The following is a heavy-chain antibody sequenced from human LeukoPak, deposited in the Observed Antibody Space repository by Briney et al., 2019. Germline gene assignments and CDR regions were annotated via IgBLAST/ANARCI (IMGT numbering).Heavy chain of an antibody. V-gene: IGHV4-59*01. J-gene: IGHJ4*02. Sequence: PSETLSLTCTVSGGSISSYYWSWIRQPPGKGLEWIGYIYYSGSTNYNPSLKSRVTISVDTSKNQFSLKLSSVTAADTAVYYCARSDIVVVPAAIRGGFFDYWGQGTLVTVSS. D-gene: IGHD2-2*02. CDR3: ARSDIVVVPAAIRGGFFDY. CDR2: IYYSGST. CDR1: GGSISSYY.